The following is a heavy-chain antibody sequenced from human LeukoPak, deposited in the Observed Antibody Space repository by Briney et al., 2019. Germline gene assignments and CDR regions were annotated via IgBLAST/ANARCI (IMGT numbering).Heavy chain of an antibody. V-gene: IGHV1-8*02. CDR2: MNPNSGNT. Sequence: ASVKVSCKASGYTFTSYGISWVRQAPGQGLEWMGWMNPNSGNTGYAQKFQGRVTMTRNTSISTAYMELSSLRSEDTAVYYCARVGSSSYGYARYFDLWGRGTLVTVSS. J-gene: IGHJ2*01. CDR3: ARVGSSSYGYARYFDL. D-gene: IGHD5-18*01. CDR1: GYTFTSYG.